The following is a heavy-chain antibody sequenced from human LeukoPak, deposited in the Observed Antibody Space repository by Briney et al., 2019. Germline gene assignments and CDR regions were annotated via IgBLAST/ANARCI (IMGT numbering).Heavy chain of an antibody. CDR1: GFIFSTYW. Sequence: GGSLRLSCAASGFIFSTYWMSWVRQAPGKGLEWLANIKQDGSAKYYVDSVKGRFTISRDNSKNTLYLQMNSLRAEDTAVYYCAKLRAAYSSSWPNFDYWGQGTLVTVSS. CDR3: AKLRAAYSSSWPNFDY. CDR2: IKQDGSAK. J-gene: IGHJ4*02. V-gene: IGHV3-7*03. D-gene: IGHD6-13*01.